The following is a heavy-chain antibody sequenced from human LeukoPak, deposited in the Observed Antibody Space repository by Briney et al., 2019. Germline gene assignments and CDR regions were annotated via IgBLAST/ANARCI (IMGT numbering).Heavy chain of an antibody. CDR2: IYYSGST. CDR1: GGSISSGGYY. CDR3: ARAFKPFNYYDSSGYYYP. J-gene: IGHJ5*02. V-gene: IGHV4-31*03. D-gene: IGHD3-22*01. Sequence: SQTLSLTCTVSGGSISSGGYYWSWIRQHPGKGLEWIVYIYYSGSTYYNPSLKSRVTISVDTSKNQFSLKLSSVTAADTAVYYCARAFKPFNYYDSSGYYYPWGQGTLVTVSS.